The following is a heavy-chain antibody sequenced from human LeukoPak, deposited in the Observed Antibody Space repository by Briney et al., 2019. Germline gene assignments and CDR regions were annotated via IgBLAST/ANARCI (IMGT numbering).Heavy chain of an antibody. J-gene: IGHJ4*02. CDR2: IGWNSGSI. V-gene: IGHV3-9*01. Sequence: GRSLRLSCAASGFTFDDYAMHWVRQAPGKGLEWVSGIGWNSGSIGYADSVKGRFTISRDNAKNSLYLQMNSLRAEDTALYYCAKCVGSYSYGYDFDYWGQGTLVTVSS. CDR1: GFTFDDYA. D-gene: IGHD5-18*01. CDR3: AKCVGSYSYGYDFDY.